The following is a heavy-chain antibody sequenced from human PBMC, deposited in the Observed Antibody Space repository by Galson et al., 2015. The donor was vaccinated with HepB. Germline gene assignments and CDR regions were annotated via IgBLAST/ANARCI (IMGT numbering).Heavy chain of an antibody. J-gene: IGHJ4*02. D-gene: IGHD1-26*01. V-gene: IGHV3-30-3*01. CDR3: ARGGVGSSGILASFDH. CDR1: RFTFRNYA. Sequence: SLRLSCAGSRFTFRNYAMHWVRQAPGRGLEWLALISYDGFNQYYAESVKGRFTVSRDNSKNTIYLQINSVRVEDTAVYYCARGGVGSSGILASFDHWGQGTLVTVSS. CDR2: ISYDGFNQ.